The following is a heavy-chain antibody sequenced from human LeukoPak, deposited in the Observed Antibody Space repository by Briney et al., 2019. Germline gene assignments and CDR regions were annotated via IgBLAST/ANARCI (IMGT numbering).Heavy chain of an antibody. CDR2: XYSGGST. Sequence: GSLRLSCAAXGXXVSXXYMSWXRXAPGKXLEXVXVXYSGGSTYYADSVKGRFTISRDNSKNTLYLQMNSLRAEDTAVYYCARVDSSGYYYGGSFDYWGQGTLVTVSS. D-gene: IGHD3-22*01. V-gene: IGHV3-53*01. J-gene: IGHJ4*02. CDR3: ARVDSSGYYYGGSFDY. CDR1: GXXVSXXY.